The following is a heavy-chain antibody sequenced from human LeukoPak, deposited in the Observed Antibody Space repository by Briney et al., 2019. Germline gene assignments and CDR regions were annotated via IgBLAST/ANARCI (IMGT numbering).Heavy chain of an antibody. Sequence: SETLSLTCTVSGGSISSNNYYWSWIRQPPGREMEWIASINYGGTTYYNPSLKSRVTISVDTPKNQFSLKLSSVTAADTAVYYCARGGWYPESFQHWGQGALVTVSS. D-gene: IGHD6-19*01. J-gene: IGHJ1*01. CDR3: ARGGWYPESFQH. V-gene: IGHV4-39*07. CDR1: GGSISSNNYY. CDR2: INYGGTT.